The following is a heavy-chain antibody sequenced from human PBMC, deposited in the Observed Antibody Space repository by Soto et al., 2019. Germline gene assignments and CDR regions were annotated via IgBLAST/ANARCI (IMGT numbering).Heavy chain of an antibody. D-gene: IGHD6-19*01. J-gene: IGHJ4*02. CDR3: AKGGRQWLVTSDFNY. Sequence: ESGGGVVQPGRSLRLSCAASGFTFSDYARHRVRQAPGKGLEWVAVVSHDGRNTHYADSVKGRFTISRDSSKNTVSLEMTSLRAEDTAVYYCAKGGRQWLVTSDFNYWGQGALVTVSS. V-gene: IGHV3-30*18. CDR2: VSHDGRNT. CDR1: GFTFSDYA.